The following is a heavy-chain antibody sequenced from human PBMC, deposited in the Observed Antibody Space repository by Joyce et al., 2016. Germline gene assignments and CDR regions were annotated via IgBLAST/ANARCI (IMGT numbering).Heavy chain of an antibody. J-gene: IGHJ5*02. V-gene: IGHV1-3*01. CDR1: GYNFISYS. D-gene: IGHD1-14*01. Sequence: QVHLVQSGAEVKKPGASVKVSCKTSGYNFISYSIHWVRQAPGQRLEWMGGINAERGKTEDSQKFQGRVTITRDTAASTAYMEVSSLRSEDTAVYYCARDSRKWLVPWGQGTLVTVSS. CDR3: ARDSRKWLVP. CDR2: INAERGKT.